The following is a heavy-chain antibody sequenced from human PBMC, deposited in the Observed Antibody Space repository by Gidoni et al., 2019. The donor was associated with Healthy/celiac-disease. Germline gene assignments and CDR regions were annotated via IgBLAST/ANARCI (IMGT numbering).Heavy chain of an antibody. J-gene: IGHJ5*02. CDR2: ISGSGGST. Sequence: EVQLLESGGGLVQPGGSLRLSCAASGFTFSSYAMSWVRQAPGKGLEWVSAISGSGGSTYYADSVKGRFTISRDNSKNTLYLQMNSLRAEDTAVYYCAKPGGYCSSTSCPNWFDPWGQGTLVTVSS. D-gene: IGHD2-2*01. CDR3: AKPGGYCSSTSCPNWFDP. CDR1: GFTFSSYA. V-gene: IGHV3-23*01.